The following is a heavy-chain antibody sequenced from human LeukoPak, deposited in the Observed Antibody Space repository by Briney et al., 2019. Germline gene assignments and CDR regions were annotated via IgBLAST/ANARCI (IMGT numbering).Heavy chain of an antibody. CDR3: ARDRVGPEGSFDY. D-gene: IGHD1-26*01. CDR1: GGSIRSGGYY. J-gene: IGHJ4*02. V-gene: IGHV4-61*08. CDR2: ISYSGST. Sequence: SETLSLTCTVSGGSIRSGGYYWSWIRQPPGKGLEWIGYISYSGSTNSNPSLKSRVTMSVDTSKNQFSLKLSSVTAADTAVYYCARDRVGPEGSFDYWGQGTLVTVSS.